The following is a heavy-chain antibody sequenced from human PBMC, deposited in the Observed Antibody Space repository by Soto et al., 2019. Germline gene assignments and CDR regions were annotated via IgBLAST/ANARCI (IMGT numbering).Heavy chain of an antibody. V-gene: IGHV4-30-2*01. CDR2: IYHSGST. Sequence: QLQLQECGSGLVKPSQTLSLTCAVSGGSISSDGYSWSWIRQPPGKGLEWIGYIYHSGSTYYNPSLKSRVTISVDRSKNQFSLKLSSVTAADTAVYYCARVPTPWGQGTLVTVSS. J-gene: IGHJ5*02. CDR3: ARVPTP. CDR1: GGSISSDGYS.